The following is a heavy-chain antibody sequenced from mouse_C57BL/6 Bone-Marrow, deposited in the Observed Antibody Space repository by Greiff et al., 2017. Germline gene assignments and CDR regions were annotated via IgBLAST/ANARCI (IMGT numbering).Heavy chain of an antibody. CDR3: AREEDYWYFDV. CDR1: GYTFTSYW. Sequence: QVQLQQSGAELVKPGASVKLSCKASGYTFTSYWMHWVKQRPGQGLEWIGMIHPNSGSTNYNEKFKSKATLTVDKSSSTAYMQLSSLTSEDSAVYYCAREEDYWYFDVWGTGTTVTVSS. J-gene: IGHJ1*03. V-gene: IGHV1-64*01. CDR2: IHPNSGST.